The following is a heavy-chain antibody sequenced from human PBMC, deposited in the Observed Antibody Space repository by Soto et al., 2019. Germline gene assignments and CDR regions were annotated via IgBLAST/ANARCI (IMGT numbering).Heavy chain of an antibody. J-gene: IGHJ3*02. CDR1: GYTFNRHG. D-gene: IGHD3-16*01. CDR2: ISGYNGDT. Sequence: QVQLVQSGAEVKKPGASVKVSCKASGYTFNRHGLSWVRQAPGQGLEWIGWISGYNGDTDYRQTLQGRVSLTGDTSTSTAYMELWSLRSDDTAMYFCVREPIGDRAFDIWGQGTMVTVSS. CDR3: VREPIGDRAFDI. V-gene: IGHV1-18*01.